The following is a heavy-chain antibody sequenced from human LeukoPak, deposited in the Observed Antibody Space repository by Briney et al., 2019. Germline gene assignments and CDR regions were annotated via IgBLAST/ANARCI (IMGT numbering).Heavy chain of an antibody. CDR3: ARGGGLDV. CDR2: INHNGNVN. CDR1: GFTFSSYW. J-gene: IGHJ6*02. D-gene: IGHD3-16*01. Sequence: GGSLRLSCAASGFTFSSYWMNWARQAPGKGLEWVASINHNGNVNYYVDSVKGRFPISRDNAKNSLYLQMRNLRAEDTAVYFCARGGGLDVWGQGATVTVSS. V-gene: IGHV3-7*03.